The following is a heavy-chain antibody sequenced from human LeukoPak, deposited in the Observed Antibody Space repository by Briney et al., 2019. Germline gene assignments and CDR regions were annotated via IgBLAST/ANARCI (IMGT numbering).Heavy chain of an antibody. CDR2: IYYSGST. CDR1: GGSISSSIYY. Sequence: SETLSLTCTVSGGSISSSIYYWGWIRQPPGKGLEWIGTIYYSGSTYYNPSLKSRVTLSVDTSKNQFSLKLSSVTAADTAVYYCARARITIFGVTRGYFDYWGQGTLVTVSS. V-gene: IGHV4-39*01. CDR3: ARARITIFGVTRGYFDY. D-gene: IGHD3-3*01. J-gene: IGHJ4*02.